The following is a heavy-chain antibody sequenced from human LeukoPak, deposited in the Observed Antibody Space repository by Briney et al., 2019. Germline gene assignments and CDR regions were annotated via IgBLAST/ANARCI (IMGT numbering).Heavy chain of an antibody. V-gene: IGHV3-30*04. D-gene: IGHD2-2*01. CDR1: GFTFSSYA. J-gene: IGHJ4*02. Sequence: GGSLRLSCAASGFTFSSYAMHWVRQAPGKGLEGVAVISYDGSNKYYADSVKGRFTISRDNSKNTLYLQMNSLRAEDTAVYYCAREGARAVVVPAAVFDYWGQGTLVTVSS. CDR3: AREGARAVVVPAAVFDY. CDR2: ISYDGSNK.